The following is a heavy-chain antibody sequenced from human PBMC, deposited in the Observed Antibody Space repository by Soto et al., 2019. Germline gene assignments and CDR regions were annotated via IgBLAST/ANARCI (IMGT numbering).Heavy chain of an antibody. V-gene: IGHV3-23*01. J-gene: IGHJ4*02. CDR3: ARGTMIRGDWYC. CDR1: GFTFSSYA. CDR2: ISGGGGTI. D-gene: IGHD3-10*01. Sequence: EVQLLESGGGLVQPGGSLSLSCAASGFTFSSYAMSWVRQAPGKGLEWVSAISGGGGTIYYADSVKGRFTISRDNSKNTLYLQMNSLRAEDTAVYYCARGTMIRGDWYCWGQGALVTVSS.